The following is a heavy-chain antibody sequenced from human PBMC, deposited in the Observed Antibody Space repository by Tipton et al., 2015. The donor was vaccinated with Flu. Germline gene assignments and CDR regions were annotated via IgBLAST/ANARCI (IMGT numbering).Heavy chain of an antibody. CDR2: IYYSGST. V-gene: IGHV4-59*01. CDR3: ARGVSRYYFDY. CDR1: GGSISSYY. Sequence: TLSLTCTVSGGSISSYYWSWIRQPPGKGLEWIGYIYYSGSTNYNPSLKSRVTISVDTSKNQFSLKLSSVTAADTAVYYCARGVSRYYFDYWGQGTLVTVSS. J-gene: IGHJ4*02.